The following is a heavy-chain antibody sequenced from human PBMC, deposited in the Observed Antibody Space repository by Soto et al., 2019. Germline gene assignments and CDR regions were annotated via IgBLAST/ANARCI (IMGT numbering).Heavy chain of an antibody. V-gene: IGHV4-39*01. CDR3: AGYSSSWPFDP. CDR1: GGSISSSSYY. CDR2: IYYSGST. D-gene: IGHD6-13*01. Sequence: SETLSLTCTVSGGSISSSSYYWGWIRQPPGKGLEWIGSIYYSGSTYYNPSLKSRVTISVDTSKNQFSLKLSSVTTADTAVYYCAGYSSSWPFDPWGQGTLVTVSS. J-gene: IGHJ5*02.